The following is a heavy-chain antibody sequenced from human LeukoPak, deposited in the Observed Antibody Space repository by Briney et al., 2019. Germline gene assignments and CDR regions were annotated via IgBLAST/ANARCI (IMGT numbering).Heavy chain of an antibody. CDR1: GFTFSSYA. D-gene: IGHD4-17*01. Sequence: GGSLRLSCAASGFTFSSYAMSWVRQAPGKGLEWVSAISGIVGSTYYADSVKGRFTISRDNSKNTLYLQMNSLRAEDTAVYYCAKVESYGDPTPIDYWAQGPLVTVPS. CDR2: ISGIVGST. V-gene: IGHV3-23*01. J-gene: IGHJ4*02. CDR3: AKVESYGDPTPIDY.